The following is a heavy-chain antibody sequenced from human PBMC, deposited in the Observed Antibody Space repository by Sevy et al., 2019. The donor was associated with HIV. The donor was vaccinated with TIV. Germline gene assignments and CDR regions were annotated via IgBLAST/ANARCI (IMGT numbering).Heavy chain of an antibody. CDR2: IRSKGDGGTT. J-gene: IGHJ4*02. Sequence: GESLKISCAASGFTLSDAWLSWVRQVPGKGLEWVGRIRSKGDGGTTDYAAPVKGRFTITRDDSKNMMYVQMNSLKTEDTGVYYCTTEGADWGQGTLVTVSS. CDR3: TTEGAD. V-gene: IGHV3-15*01. CDR1: GFTLSDAW.